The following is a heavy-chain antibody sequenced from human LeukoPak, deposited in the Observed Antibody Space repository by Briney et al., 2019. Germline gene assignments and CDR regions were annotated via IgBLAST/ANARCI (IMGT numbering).Heavy chain of an antibody. Sequence: SQTLSLTCAISADSGSSNSAAWHWIRQSPSRGLEWLGRTYYRYKWYIEYAVSVQSRMTINPDTSKKQFSLHLNSVTPEDPAVYYCARDSYYYMDVWGKGSKVTVSS. J-gene: IGHJ6*03. CDR1: ADSGSSNSAA. CDR3: ARDSYYYMDV. V-gene: IGHV6-1*01. CDR2: TYYRYKWYI.